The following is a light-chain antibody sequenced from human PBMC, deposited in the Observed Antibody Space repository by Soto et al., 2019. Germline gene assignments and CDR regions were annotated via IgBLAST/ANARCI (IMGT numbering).Light chain of an antibody. J-gene: IGLJ3*02. Sequence: QPVLTQSPSASASLGASVKLTSTLSSGHSSYAIAWHQQQPEKGPRYLMKLNSDGSHSKGDGIPDRFSGSSSGPERYLTISSLQSEDEADYYCQTWSTGIRVFGGGTKLTV. CDR3: QTWSTGIRV. CDR1: SGHSSYA. CDR2: LNSDGSH. V-gene: IGLV4-69*01.